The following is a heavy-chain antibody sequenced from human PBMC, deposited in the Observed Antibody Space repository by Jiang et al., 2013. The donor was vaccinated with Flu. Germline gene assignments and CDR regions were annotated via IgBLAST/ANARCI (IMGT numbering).Heavy chain of an antibody. J-gene: IGHJ3*02. CDR3: AREATVEMATIHAFDI. V-gene: IGHV1-69*04. CDR1: GGTFSSYA. D-gene: IGHD5-24*01. Sequence: SGAEVKKPGSSVKVSCKASGGTFSSYAISWVRQAPGQGLEWMGRIIPILGIANYAQKFQGRVTITADKSTSTAYMELSSLRSEDTAVYYCAREATVEMATIHAFDIWGQGTMVTVSS. CDR2: IIPILGIA.